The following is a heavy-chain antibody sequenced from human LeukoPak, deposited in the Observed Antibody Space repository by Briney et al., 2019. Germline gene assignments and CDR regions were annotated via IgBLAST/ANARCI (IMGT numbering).Heavy chain of an antibody. CDR2: SGSGNGT. CDR3: AKRTMSAFDS. J-gene: IGHJ4*02. CDR1: GFTSRTYA. Sequence: GGSLRLSCKASGFTSRTYAMNWVRQAPGKGLEWLSGSGSGNGTYYADSVKGRFIISRDNSKNMVYLQMNSLTVEDTATYYCAKRTMSAFDSWGQGTLLIVSS. V-gene: IGHV3-23*05.